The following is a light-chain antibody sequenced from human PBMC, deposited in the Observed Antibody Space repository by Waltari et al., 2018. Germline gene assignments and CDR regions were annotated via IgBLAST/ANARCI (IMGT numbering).Light chain of an antibody. V-gene: IGKV3-20*01. CDR2: GVS. CDR3: QQYAGAPYS. J-gene: IGKJ2*03. CDR1: QTVSNSY. Sequence: EILLTQSPGTLSLSPGERATHSCRASQTVSNSYLAWYQQKPGQAPRLLIYGVSRRATGIPDRVTGSGSGTDFSLTISGLEPEDFAVYYCQQYAGAPYSFGQGTKLEIK.